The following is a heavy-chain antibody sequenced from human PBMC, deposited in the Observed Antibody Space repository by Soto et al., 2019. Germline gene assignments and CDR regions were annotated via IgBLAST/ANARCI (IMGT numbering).Heavy chain of an antibody. J-gene: IGHJ4*02. D-gene: IGHD5-18*01. CDR3: YYFDS. Sequence: PGESLRLSYSVSGFSFRAHSMNWVRQAPGKGLEWIAYTSTSSTTKYYADSVRGRFSISRDNANDLLYLDMDKLRDSDTGPNFQYYFDSWGQGTPVTVSS. V-gene: IGHV3-48*02. CDR2: TSTSSTTK. CDR1: GFSFRAHS.